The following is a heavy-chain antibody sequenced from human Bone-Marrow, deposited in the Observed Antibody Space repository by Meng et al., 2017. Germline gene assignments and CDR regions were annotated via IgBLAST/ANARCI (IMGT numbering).Heavy chain of an antibody. CDR1: AFTFSNYA. CDR2: ISGSGGST. V-gene: IGHV3-23*04. D-gene: IGHD1-26*01. Sequence: EVRLVESGGDLVLPGGSLGLSCAASAFTFSNYAMLWVRRAPGKGLEWVSAISGSGGSTYYPDSVKGRFTISRDNSKNTLFLQMNSLRVEDMAIYDCARQVGPDYWGQGTLVTVSS. J-gene: IGHJ4*02. CDR3: ARQVGPDY.